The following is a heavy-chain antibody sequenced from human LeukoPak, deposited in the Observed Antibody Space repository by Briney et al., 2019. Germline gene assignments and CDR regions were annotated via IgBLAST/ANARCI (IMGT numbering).Heavy chain of an antibody. CDR2: IYNSGST. J-gene: IGHJ5*01. CDR3: ARDRTEYSSSDWFDS. V-gene: IGHV4-39*01. Sequence: SETLSLTCTVSGGSISSRNYYWGWIRQPPGKGLEWIGSIYNSGSTYYNPSLKSRVTISVDTSKNELSLKLNSVTAADTAVYYCARDRTEYSSSDWFDSWGQGTLVTVSS. D-gene: IGHD6-6*01. CDR1: GGSISSRNYY.